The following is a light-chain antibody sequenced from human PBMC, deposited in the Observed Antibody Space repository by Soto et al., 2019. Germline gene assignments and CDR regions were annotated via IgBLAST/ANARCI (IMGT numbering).Light chain of an antibody. Sequence: EIVLTQSPGTLPLSPGERATLSCRASQSVRSSNLAWYQQKPGQAPRLLIYGASSRATGIPDRFSGSGSGTDFTLTISRLEPEDFAVYYCQQYGSSVTFGQGTKVDIK. CDR2: GAS. CDR3: QQYGSSVT. J-gene: IGKJ1*01. CDR1: QSVRSSN. V-gene: IGKV3-20*01.